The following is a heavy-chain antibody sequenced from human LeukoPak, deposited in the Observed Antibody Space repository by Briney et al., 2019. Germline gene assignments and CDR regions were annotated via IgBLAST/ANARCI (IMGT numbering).Heavy chain of an antibody. CDR3: ARDRTIPPAQIDY. Sequence: GGSLRLSCAASGFTFSSYSMNWVRQAPGKGLEWVSSISSSSSYIYYADSVKGRFTISRDNAKNSLYLQMNSLRAKDTAVYYCARDRTIPPAQIDYWGQGTLVTVSS. V-gene: IGHV3-21*01. CDR1: GFTFSSYS. CDR2: ISSSSSYI. J-gene: IGHJ4*02.